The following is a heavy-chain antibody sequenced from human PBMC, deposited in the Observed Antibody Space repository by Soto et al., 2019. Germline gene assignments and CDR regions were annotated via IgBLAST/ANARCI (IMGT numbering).Heavy chain of an antibody. V-gene: IGHV4-38-2*01. CDR2: IYHSGTT. D-gene: IGHD3-22*01. Sequence: SETLSLTCAASGYSISSGYYWGWIRQPPGKGLEWIGSIYHSGTTYDNPSLKSRVTISVDMSNNQFSLKLSSVTAADTAVYYCARLLYDSRGYYYFDYWGRGTLVTVSS. J-gene: IGHJ4*02. CDR1: GYSISSGYY. CDR3: ARLLYDSRGYYYFDY.